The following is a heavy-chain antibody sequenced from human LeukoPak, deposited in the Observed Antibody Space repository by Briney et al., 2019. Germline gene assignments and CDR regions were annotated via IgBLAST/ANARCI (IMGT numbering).Heavy chain of an antibody. Sequence: SETLSLTCTVSGGSISSYYWSWIRQPAGKGLEWIGRIYTSGSTNYNPSLKSRVTMSVDTSNIQFSLKLSSVTAADPAVYYCARDGLAELSYFDYWGPGTLVTVSS. J-gene: IGHJ4*02. V-gene: IGHV4-4*07. D-gene: IGHD3-16*02. CDR2: IYTSGST. CDR1: GGSISSYY. CDR3: ARDGLAELSYFDY.